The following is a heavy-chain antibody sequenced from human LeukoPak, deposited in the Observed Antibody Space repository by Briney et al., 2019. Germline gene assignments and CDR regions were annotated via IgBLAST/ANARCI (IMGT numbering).Heavy chain of an antibody. V-gene: IGHV4-61*02. J-gene: IGHJ5*02. CDR2: IYTSGST. CDR3: ARDELSSNWFDP. CDR1: GGSISSGSYY. D-gene: IGHD2-2*01. Sequence: SQTLSLTCTVSGGSISSGSYYWSWIRQPAGKGLEWIGRIYTSGSTNYNPSLKSRVTISVDTSKNQFSLRLSSVTAADTAVYYCARDELSSNWFDPWGQGTLVTVSS.